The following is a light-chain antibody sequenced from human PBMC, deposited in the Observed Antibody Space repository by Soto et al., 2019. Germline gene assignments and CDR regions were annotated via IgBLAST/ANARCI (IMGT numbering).Light chain of an antibody. CDR2: ATS. CDR3: QQSYSTHT. Sequence: DLQITPSPSSLSASVGDRVTIPCRASQSISTYLHWYQQKPGTAPKLLIYATSNLQSGVPSRFSGSGSGTDFTLTIGSLQPEDFATYYCQQSYSTHTFGQGTRLEI. V-gene: IGKV1-39*01. J-gene: IGKJ5*01. CDR1: QSISTY.